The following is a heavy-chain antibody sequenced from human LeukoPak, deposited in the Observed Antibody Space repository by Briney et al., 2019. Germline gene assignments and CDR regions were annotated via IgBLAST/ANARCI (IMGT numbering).Heavy chain of an antibody. D-gene: IGHD4-17*01. CDR2: IIPIFGTA. Sequence: ASVKVSCKASGGTFSSYAISWVRQAPGQGLEWMGGIIPIFGTANYAQKFQGGVTITADESTSTAYMELSSLRSEDMAVYYCARDYGDYQRMGYWGQGTLVTVSS. J-gene: IGHJ4*02. CDR1: GGTFSSYA. V-gene: IGHV1-69*13. CDR3: ARDYGDYQRMGY.